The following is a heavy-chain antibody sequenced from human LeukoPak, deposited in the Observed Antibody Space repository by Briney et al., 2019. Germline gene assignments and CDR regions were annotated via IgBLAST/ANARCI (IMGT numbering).Heavy chain of an antibody. J-gene: IGHJ4*01. D-gene: IGHD4-17*01. Sequence: SQTLSLTCTVSSGSFSGSGYFYNWIRQPPGKGLEWIGYISYSGTTYYNPSLKSRAIVTADTSKSQFSLKLNSVTAADTAVYYCARATTVTTRYFDSWGQGTLVTVTS. CDR1: SGSFSGSGYF. CDR2: ISYSGTT. CDR3: ARATTVTTRYFDS. V-gene: IGHV4-31*03.